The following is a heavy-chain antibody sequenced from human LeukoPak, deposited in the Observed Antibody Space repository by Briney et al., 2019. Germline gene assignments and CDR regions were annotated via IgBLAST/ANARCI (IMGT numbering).Heavy chain of an antibody. J-gene: IGHJ5*02. Sequence: ASVKVSCKASGYTFTGYYMHWVRQAPGQGLEWMGWISAYNDNTKYAQKFQDRVITTRDTSTSTAYMELTRLTSDDTAVYYCARVRLPIVGTIGWFDLWGQGTPVTVSS. V-gene: IGHV1-18*04. D-gene: IGHD5-12*01. CDR1: GYTFTGYY. CDR3: ARVRLPIVGTIGWFDL. CDR2: ISAYNDNT.